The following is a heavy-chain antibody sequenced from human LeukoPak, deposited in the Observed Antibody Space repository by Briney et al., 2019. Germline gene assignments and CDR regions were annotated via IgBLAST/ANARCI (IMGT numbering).Heavy chain of an antibody. CDR2: IYYSGST. Sequence: SDPLSLTCTVSGRSLSSSSYYWGWIRQPPGKGLEWIGSIYYSGSTYYNPSLKSRVTISVDTSKNQFSLKLSSVTAADTAVYYCASIAAGGSDLACDYWGRGTLVTVSS. J-gene: IGHJ4*02. D-gene: IGHD6-13*01. V-gene: IGHV4-39*01. CDR1: GRSLSSSSYY. CDR3: ASIAAGGSDLACDY.